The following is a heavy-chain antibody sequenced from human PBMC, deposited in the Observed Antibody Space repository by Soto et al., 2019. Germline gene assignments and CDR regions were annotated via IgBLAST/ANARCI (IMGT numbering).Heavy chain of an antibody. CDR3: AKFVVLLWFPRHIQH. V-gene: IGHV3-23*01. J-gene: IGHJ1*01. CDR1: GFTFSSYA. CDR2: ISGSGGST. D-gene: IGHD3-10*01. Sequence: GGSLRLSCAASGFTFSSYAMSWVRQAPGKGLEWVSAISGSGGSTYYADSVKGRFTISRDNSKNTLYLQMNSLRAEDTAVYYCAKFVVLLWFPRHIQHCGQGTFVPVSS.